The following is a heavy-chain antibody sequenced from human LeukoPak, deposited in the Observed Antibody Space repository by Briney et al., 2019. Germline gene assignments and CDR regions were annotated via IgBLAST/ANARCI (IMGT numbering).Heavy chain of an antibody. J-gene: IGHJ4*02. D-gene: IGHD3-10*01. V-gene: IGHV4-39*01. Sequence: SETLSLTCTVSGGSISSSSYYWGWIRQPPGKGLEWIGSIYYSGSTYYNPSLKSRVTISVDTSKNQFSLKLSSVTAADTAVYYCARHNQLVRGIDHWGQGTLVTVSS. CDR1: GGSISSSSYY. CDR3: ARHNQLVRGIDH. CDR2: IYYSGST.